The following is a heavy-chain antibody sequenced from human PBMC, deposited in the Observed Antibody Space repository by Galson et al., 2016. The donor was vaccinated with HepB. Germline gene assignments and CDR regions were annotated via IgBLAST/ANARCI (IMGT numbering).Heavy chain of an antibody. D-gene: IGHD2-15*01. Sequence: TLSLTCTVSGASISSGDYSWTWLRQPPGKGLEWIGYLYYNGSTKYNESLQSRMSMSLNTSKTQFSLKLTSVTAADTAVYYCARELLLGYWFDPWGPGTLVTVPS. CDR2: LYYNGST. CDR3: ARELLLGYWFDP. J-gene: IGHJ5*02. CDR1: GASISSGDYS. V-gene: IGHV4-30-4*08.